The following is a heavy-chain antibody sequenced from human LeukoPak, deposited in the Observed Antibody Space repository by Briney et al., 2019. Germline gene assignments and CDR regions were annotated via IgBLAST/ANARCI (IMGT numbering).Heavy chain of an antibody. V-gene: IGHV3-48*01. Sequence: GGSLRLSCAASGFTFSSYGMHWVRQAPGKGLEWVSYISSSSSTIYYADSVKGRFTISRDNAKNSLYLQMNSLRAEDTAVYYCALPHYYDSEGASDMDVWGKGTTVTISS. CDR3: ALPHYYDSEGASDMDV. CDR1: GFTFSSYG. CDR2: ISSSSSTI. D-gene: IGHD3-10*01. J-gene: IGHJ6*03.